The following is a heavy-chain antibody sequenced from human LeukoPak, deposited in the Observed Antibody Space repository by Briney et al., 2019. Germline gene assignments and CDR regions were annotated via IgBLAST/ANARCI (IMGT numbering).Heavy chain of an antibody. D-gene: IGHD5-18*01. V-gene: IGHV4-38-2*01. J-gene: IGHJ4*02. Sequence: PSETLSLTCAVSGYSISSGYYWGWIRQPPGKGLEWIGSIYHSGSTYYNPSLESRVTISVDTSKNQFSLKLSSVTAADTAVYYCARGPYSYGYWDCWGQGTLVTVSS. CDR1: GYSISSGYY. CDR2: IYHSGST. CDR3: ARGPYSYGYWDC.